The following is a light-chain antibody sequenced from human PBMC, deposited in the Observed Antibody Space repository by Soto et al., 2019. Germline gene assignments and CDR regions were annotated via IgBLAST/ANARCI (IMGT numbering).Light chain of an antibody. CDR1: QSVIGNC. CDR2: GAS. CDR3: HQYRASPLPRSSPLP. Sequence: ENVLTQSPGTLSLSAGERATLSCRASQSVIGNCLAWYQQKPGQAPRLLVYGASSRATGIPDRFSGSGSGTDFTLTISRLEPEDFAVYYCHQYRASPLPRSSPLPFGGGTKVEIK. J-gene: IGKJ4*01. V-gene: IGKV3-20*01.